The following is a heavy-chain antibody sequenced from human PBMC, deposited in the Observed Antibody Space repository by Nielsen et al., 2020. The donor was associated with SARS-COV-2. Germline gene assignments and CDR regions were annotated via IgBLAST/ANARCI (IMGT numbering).Heavy chain of an antibody. Sequence: GGSLRPSCAASGLIFSSYAMHWVRQAPGKGLEWVAVISYDGSNKYYADSVKGRFTISRDNSKNTLYLQMNSLRAEDTAVYYCASLWELLGFTVDYWGQGTLVTVSS. CDR1: GLIFSSYA. CDR2: ISYDGSNK. V-gene: IGHV3-30-3*01. CDR3: ASLWELLGFTVDY. D-gene: IGHD1-26*01. J-gene: IGHJ4*02.